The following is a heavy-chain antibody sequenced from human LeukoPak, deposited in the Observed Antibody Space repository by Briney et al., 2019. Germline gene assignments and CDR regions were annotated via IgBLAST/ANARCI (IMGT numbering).Heavy chain of an antibody. CDR3: AKDPTDAFDI. V-gene: IGHV3-30*18. Sequence: GGSLRLSCAASGFTFSSYGMHWVRQAPGKGLEWVAVISYDGSNKYYADSVKRRFTISRDNSKNTLYLQMNSLRAEDTAVYYCAKDPTDAFDIWGQGTRVTVAS. CDR1: GFTFSSYG. J-gene: IGHJ3*02. CDR2: ISYDGSNK.